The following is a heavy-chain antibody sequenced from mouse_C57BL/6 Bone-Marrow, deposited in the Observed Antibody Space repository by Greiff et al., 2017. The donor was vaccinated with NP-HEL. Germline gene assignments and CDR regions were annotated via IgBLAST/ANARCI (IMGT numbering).Heavy chain of an antibody. CDR1: GYTFTDYY. V-gene: IGHV1-76*01. CDR2: IYPGSGNT. J-gene: IGHJ2*01. Sequence: VQLQESGAELVRPGASVKLSCKASGYTFTDYYINWVKQRPGQGLEWIARIYPGSGNTYYNEKFKGKATLTAEKSSSTAYMQLSSLTSEDSAVYFCGALLPEYFDYWGQGTTLTVSS. CDR3: GALLPEYFDY. D-gene: IGHD1-2*01.